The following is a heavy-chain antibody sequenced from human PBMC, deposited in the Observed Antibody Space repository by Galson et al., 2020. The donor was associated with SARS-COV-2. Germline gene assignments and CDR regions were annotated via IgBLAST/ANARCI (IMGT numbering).Heavy chain of an antibody. CDR2: IYYSGST. Sequence: SENLSLTCTVSGGSISSSSYYWGWIRQPPGRGLEWIGSIYYSGSTYYNPSLKSRVTISVDTSKNQFSLKLSSVTAADAAGYYCARDQGGSYHVDYWGQGTLVTVSS. CDR1: GGSISSSSYY. J-gene: IGHJ4*02. D-gene: IGHD1-26*01. V-gene: IGHV4-39*07. CDR3: ARDQGGSYHVDY.